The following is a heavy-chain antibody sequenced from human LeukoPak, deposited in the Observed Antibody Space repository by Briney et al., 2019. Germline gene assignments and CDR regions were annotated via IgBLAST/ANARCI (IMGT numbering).Heavy chain of an antibody. D-gene: IGHD5-18*01. Sequence: ASVKVSCKASGYTFTSYGISWVRQAPGQGLEWMGWISPYNSNTYYAQNLQGRVTMTTDTSTSTTYMELRSLRSDDTAVYYCAREEQDTAMVYDYWGQGTLVTVSS. CDR3: AREEQDTAMVYDY. V-gene: IGHV1-18*01. J-gene: IGHJ4*02. CDR1: GYTFTSYG. CDR2: ISPYNSNT.